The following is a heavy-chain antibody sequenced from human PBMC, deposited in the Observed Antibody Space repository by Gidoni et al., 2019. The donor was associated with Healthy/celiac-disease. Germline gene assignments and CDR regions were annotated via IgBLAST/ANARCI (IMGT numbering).Heavy chain of an antibody. CDR1: GFTFSSYG. CDR2: ISYDGSNK. CDR3: AKDRRSSGWLYGMDV. Sequence: QVQLVESGGGVVQPGRSLRLSCAASGFTFSSYGMHWVRQAPGKGLEWVAVISYDGSNKYYADSVKGRFTISRDNSKNTLYLQMNSLRAEDTAVYYCAKDRRSSGWLYGMDVWGQGTTVTVSS. D-gene: IGHD6-19*01. V-gene: IGHV3-30*18. J-gene: IGHJ6*02.